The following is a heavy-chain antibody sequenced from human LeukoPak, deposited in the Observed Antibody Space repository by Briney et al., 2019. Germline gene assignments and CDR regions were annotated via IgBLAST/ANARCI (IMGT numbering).Heavy chain of an antibody. D-gene: IGHD2-15*01. V-gene: IGHV4-31*03. CDR2: IYYSGST. Sequence: PSETLSLTCTVPVDSISRGGYYWSWIRQHPGKGLEWIGYIYYSGSTYYNPSLKSRVTISVDTSKNQFSLKLSSVTAADTAVYYCARYCSGGSCYAYARFDPWGQGTLVTVSS. CDR1: VDSISRGGYY. J-gene: IGHJ5*02. CDR3: ARYCSGGSCYAYARFDP.